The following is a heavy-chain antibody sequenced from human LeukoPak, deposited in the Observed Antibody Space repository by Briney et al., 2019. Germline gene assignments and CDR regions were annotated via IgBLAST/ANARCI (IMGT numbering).Heavy chain of an antibody. J-gene: IGHJ4*02. CDR3: ARGHGLYYYDSSGKEYYFDF. CDR2: MNPNSGNT. V-gene: IGHV1-8*01. D-gene: IGHD3-22*01. Sequence: ASVKVSCKASGYTFTSYDINWVRQATGQGLEWMGWMNPNSGNTGYAQKFQGRVTMTRNTSISTAYMELSSLRSDDTAVYYCARGHGLYYYDSSGKEYYFDFWGQGTLVTASS. CDR1: GYTFTSYD.